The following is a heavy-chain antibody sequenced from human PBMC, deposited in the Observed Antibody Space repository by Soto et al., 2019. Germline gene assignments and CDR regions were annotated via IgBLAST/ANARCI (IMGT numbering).Heavy chain of an antibody. D-gene: IGHD6-13*01. CDR2: ISGSGDST. CDR3: AKDRDGAAAGPTKFYGMDV. V-gene: IGHV3-23*01. Sequence: EVQLLESGGGLVQPGGSLRLSCAASGFTFSSYAMSWVRQAPGKGLEWVSVISGSGDSTYYAVSVRGWFTISRDNSKNTLYLQMNSLRAEDTAVYYCAKDRDGAAAGPTKFYGMDVWGQGTTVTVSS. J-gene: IGHJ6*02. CDR1: GFTFSSYA.